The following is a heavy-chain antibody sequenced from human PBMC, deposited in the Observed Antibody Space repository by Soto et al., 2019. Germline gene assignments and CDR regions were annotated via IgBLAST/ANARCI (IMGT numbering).Heavy chain of an antibody. CDR3: AKDLNYDFWSGYSRSAFDI. CDR1: GFTFSSYA. J-gene: IGHJ3*02. D-gene: IGHD3-3*01. Sequence: ESVGGLVQPGGSLRLSCAASGFTFSSYAMSWVRQAPGKGLEWVSAISGSGGSTYYADSVKGRFTISRDNSKNTLYLQMNSLRAEDTAVYYCAKDLNYDFWSGYSRSAFDIWGQGTMVTVSS. CDR2: ISGSGGST. V-gene: IGHV3-23*01.